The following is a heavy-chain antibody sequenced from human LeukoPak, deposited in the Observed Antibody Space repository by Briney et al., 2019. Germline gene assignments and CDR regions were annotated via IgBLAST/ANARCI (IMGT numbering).Heavy chain of an antibody. Sequence: SETLSLTCTVSGGSISSYYWSWIRQPPGKGLEWIGYIYYSGSTNYNPSLKSRVTISVDTSKNQFSLKLSSVTAADTAVYYCARDQDIGTAAGTSTGGYWGQGTLVTVSS. CDR1: GGSISSYY. J-gene: IGHJ4*02. CDR2: IYYSGST. CDR3: ARDQDIGTAAGTSTGGY. D-gene: IGHD6-13*01. V-gene: IGHV4-59*01.